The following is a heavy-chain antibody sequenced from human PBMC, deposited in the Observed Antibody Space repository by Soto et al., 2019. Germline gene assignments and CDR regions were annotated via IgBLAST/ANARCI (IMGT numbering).Heavy chain of an antibody. Sequence: PGGSLRLSCAASGFTFSSYAMSWVRQAPGKGLEWVSYISSSSSTIYYADSVKGRFTISRDNAKNSLYLQMNSLRAEDTAVYYCARDPNIVLVPAALRSYYYYYGMDVWGQGTTVTVSS. CDR1: GFTFSSYA. D-gene: IGHD2-2*01. CDR2: ISSSSSTI. J-gene: IGHJ6*02. CDR3: ARDPNIVLVPAALRSYYYYYGMDV. V-gene: IGHV3-48*04.